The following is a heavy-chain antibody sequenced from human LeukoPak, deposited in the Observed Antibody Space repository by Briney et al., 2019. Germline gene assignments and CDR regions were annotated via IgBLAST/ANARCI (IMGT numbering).Heavy chain of an antibody. D-gene: IGHD3-10*01. V-gene: IGHV3-9*01. Sequence: PGGSLRLSCAASGFTFDDYAMHWVRQAPGKGLEWVSGISWNSGSIGYADSVKGRFTISRDNSKNTLYLQMNSLRAEDTAVYYCATPKPYYYGSGSYYPFDYWGQGTLVTVSS. CDR2: ISWNSGSI. J-gene: IGHJ4*02. CDR3: ATPKPYYYGSGSYYPFDY. CDR1: GFTFDDYA.